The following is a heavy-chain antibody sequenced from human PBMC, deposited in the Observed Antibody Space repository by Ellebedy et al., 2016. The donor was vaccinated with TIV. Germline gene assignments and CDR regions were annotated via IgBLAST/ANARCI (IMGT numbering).Heavy chain of an antibody. V-gene: IGHV3-23*01. Sequence: GGSLRLSXAASGFTFSSYAMSWVRQAPGKGLQWVSAISGSGANTYYADSVKGRFTISRDNSKNTLYLQMNGLRAEDTAIYYCAKGRGYSDAFDSWGQGTMVTVS. D-gene: IGHD5-18*01. CDR1: GFTFSSYA. CDR3: AKGRGYSDAFDS. CDR2: ISGSGANT. J-gene: IGHJ3*01.